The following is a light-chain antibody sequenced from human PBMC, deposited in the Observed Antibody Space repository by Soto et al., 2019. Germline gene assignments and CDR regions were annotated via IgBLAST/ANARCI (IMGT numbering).Light chain of an antibody. Sequence: EIVLAQSPGTLSLSPGERATPSCRASQSVSSSFLAWYQKKPGQAPRLLIYGASSRATGIPDRFSGSGSGTDFTLTISRLEPEDFAVYYCQQYGSSPPTFVQGTRLEIK. J-gene: IGKJ5*01. CDR2: GAS. CDR3: QQYGSSPPT. CDR1: QSVSSSF. V-gene: IGKV3-20*01.